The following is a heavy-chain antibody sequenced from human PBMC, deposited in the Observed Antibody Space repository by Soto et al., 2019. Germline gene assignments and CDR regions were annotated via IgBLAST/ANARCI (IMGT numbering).Heavy chain of an antibody. CDR3: ARGDSRAVDY. CDR1: GYTFTSYD. Sequence: ASVKVSCKASGYTFTSYDINWVRQATGQGLEWMGWMNPNSGNTGYAQKFQGRVTMTRNTSISTAYMELTSVTAADTAVYYCARGDSRAVDYWGQGTLVTVSS. J-gene: IGHJ4*02. V-gene: IGHV1-8*01. D-gene: IGHD3-10*01. CDR2: MNPNSGNT.